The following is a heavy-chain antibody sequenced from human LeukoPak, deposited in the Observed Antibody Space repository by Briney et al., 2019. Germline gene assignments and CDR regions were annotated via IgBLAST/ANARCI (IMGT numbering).Heavy chain of an antibody. J-gene: IGHJ4*02. CDR2: ISGSGGST. D-gene: IGHD4-23*01. Sequence: GGSLRLSWAAAGFIFSSHGMNWVRPAPGKGLEWVSAISGSGGSTYYADSVKGRFTISRDNSKNTLYLQMNSLRAEDTAVYYCATSGKLDYWGQGTLVTVSS. V-gene: IGHV3-23*01. CDR3: ATSGKLDY. CDR1: GFIFSSHG.